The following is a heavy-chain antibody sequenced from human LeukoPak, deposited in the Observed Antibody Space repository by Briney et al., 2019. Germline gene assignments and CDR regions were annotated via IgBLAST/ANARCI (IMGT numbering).Heavy chain of an antibody. CDR1: GFTFSSYS. CDR3: AKDLGSVVTPPSLDF. V-gene: IGHV3-48*02. Sequence: GGSLRLSCAASGFTFSSYSMNWVRQAPGKGLEWVSHITASGTAMFYADSVKGRFTISRDNAKNSLYLQMNSLRDEDTAVYYCAKDLGSVVTPPSLDFWGQGTLVTVSS. D-gene: IGHD3-10*01. CDR2: ITASGTAM. J-gene: IGHJ4*02.